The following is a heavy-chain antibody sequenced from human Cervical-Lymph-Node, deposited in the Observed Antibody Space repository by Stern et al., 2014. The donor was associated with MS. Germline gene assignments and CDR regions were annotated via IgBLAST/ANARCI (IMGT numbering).Heavy chain of an antibody. CDR1: GYTFTGYY. Sequence: QVQLVQSGAEVKKPGASVKVSCKASGYTFTGYYMHWVRQAPGQGLEWMGRINPNSGGTHYAQTFQGTVTMTRDTSIVPAYMELSRLRSDDTAVYYCAREAAMAVAGTGVDYWGQGTLVTVSS. J-gene: IGHJ4*02. CDR2: INPNSGGT. CDR3: AREAAMAVAGTGVDY. D-gene: IGHD6-19*01. V-gene: IGHV1-2*06.